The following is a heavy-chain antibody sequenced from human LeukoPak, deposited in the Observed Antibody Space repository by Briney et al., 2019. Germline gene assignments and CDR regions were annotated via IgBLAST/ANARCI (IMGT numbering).Heavy chain of an antibody. CDR2: MNPNSGNT. D-gene: IGHD6-19*01. CDR1: GYTFTSYD. CDR3: ARDPTNTSGRYAHFDY. Sequence: ASVKVSCKASGYTFTSYDINWVRQATGQGLEWMGWMNPNSGNTGYAQKFQGRVTMTRNTSISTAYMELSSLRSEDTAVYYCARDPTNTSGRYAHFDYWGQGTLVTVSS. V-gene: IGHV1-8*01. J-gene: IGHJ4*02.